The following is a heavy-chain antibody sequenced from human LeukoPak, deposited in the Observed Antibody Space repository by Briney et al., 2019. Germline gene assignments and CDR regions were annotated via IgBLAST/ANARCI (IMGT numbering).Heavy chain of an antibody. CDR3: ASRNCSSTSCYYVVDAFDI. Sequence: SETLSLTCTVSGGSISGSSYYWGWIRQPPGKGLEWIGSIYYSGSTYYNPSLKSRVTISVDTSKNQFSLKLSSVTAADTAVYYCASRNCSSTSCYYVVDAFDIWGQGTMVTVSS. CDR1: GGSISGSSYY. CDR2: IYYSGST. J-gene: IGHJ3*02. V-gene: IGHV4-39*01. D-gene: IGHD2-2*01.